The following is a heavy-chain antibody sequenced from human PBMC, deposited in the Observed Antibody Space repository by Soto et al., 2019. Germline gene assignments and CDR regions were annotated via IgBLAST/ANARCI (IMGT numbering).Heavy chain of an antibody. CDR2: FDPEDGET. J-gene: IGHJ4*02. Sequence: ASVKVSCKVSGYTLTELSMHWVRQAPGKGLEWMGGFDPEDGETIYAQKFQGRVTMTEDTSTDTAYMELSSLRSEDTAVYYCATDRGYCSGGSCYSRLPPYYWGQGTLVTVSS. V-gene: IGHV1-24*01. D-gene: IGHD2-15*01. CDR1: GYTLTELS. CDR3: ATDRGYCSGGSCYSRLPPYY.